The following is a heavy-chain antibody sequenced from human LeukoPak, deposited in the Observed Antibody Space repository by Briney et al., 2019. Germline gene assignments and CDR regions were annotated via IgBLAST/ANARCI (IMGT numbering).Heavy chain of an antibody. D-gene: IGHD2-15*01. J-gene: IGHJ4*02. Sequence: ASVKVSCKASGYTFTGYYMHWVRQAPGQGLEWMGRINPNSGGTNYAQKFQGRVTVTRDTSISTAYMELSRLRSDDTAVYYCARVRSGLLYYFDYWGQGTLVTVSS. CDR2: INPNSGGT. CDR3: ARVRSGLLYYFDY. CDR1: GYTFTGYY. V-gene: IGHV1-2*06.